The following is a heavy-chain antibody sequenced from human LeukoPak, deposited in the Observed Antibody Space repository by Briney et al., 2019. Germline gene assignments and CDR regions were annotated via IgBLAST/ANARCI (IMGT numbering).Heavy chain of an antibody. V-gene: IGHV3-7*01. D-gene: IGHD3-22*01. Sequence: GGSLRLSCAASGFTLSSDWMNWVRQAPGKGLEWVANIKQDGSEKYYVDSVKGRFTISRDNAKNSLYLQMNSLRAEDTAVYYYARVAYYYDSSGREAFDIWGQGTMVTVSS. CDR3: ARVAYYYDSSGREAFDI. CDR2: IKQDGSEK. J-gene: IGHJ3*02. CDR1: GFTLSSDW.